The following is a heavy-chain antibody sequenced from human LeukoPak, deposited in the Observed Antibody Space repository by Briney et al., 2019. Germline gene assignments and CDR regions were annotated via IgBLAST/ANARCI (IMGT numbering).Heavy chain of an antibody. CDR3: ARDRIYDSSGYPSPDAFDV. V-gene: IGHV1-18*01. D-gene: IGHD3-22*01. J-gene: IGHJ3*01. CDR1: GYTFTSYG. Sequence: ASVKVSCKASGYTFTSYGISWVRQAPGQGLEWMGWISAYNGNTNYAQKHQGRVTMTTDTSTSTAYMELRSLRSDDTAVYYCARDRIYDSSGYPSPDAFDVWGQGAMVTVSS. CDR2: ISAYNGNT.